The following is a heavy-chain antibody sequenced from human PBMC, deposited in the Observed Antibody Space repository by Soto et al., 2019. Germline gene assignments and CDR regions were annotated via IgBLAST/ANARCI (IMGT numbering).Heavy chain of an antibody. J-gene: IGHJ3*02. CDR1: GFTFNSYA. V-gene: IGHV3-23*01. CDR2: ISGSGGST. D-gene: IGHD5-18*01. Sequence: EVQVLESGGGLVQPGGSLRLSCAASGFTFNSYAMSWVRQAPGKGLEWVSAISGSGGSTYYADSVKGRFTISRDNSKNTLYLQVNSLTAEDTAVYFCAKAIRAYSYGWEAFDIWGQGTMVTVSS. CDR3: AKAIRAYSYGWEAFDI.